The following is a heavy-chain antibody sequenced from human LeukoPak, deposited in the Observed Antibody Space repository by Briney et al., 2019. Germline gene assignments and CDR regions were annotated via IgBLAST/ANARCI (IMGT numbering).Heavy chain of an antibody. V-gene: IGHV1-69*05. CDR1: GGTFSSYA. J-gene: IGHJ3*02. CDR3: ARDRSTYYYDSSGPNDAFDI. Sequence: SVKVSCKASGGTFSSYAISWVRQAPGQGLERMGGIIPIFGTANYAQKFQGRVTITTDESTSTAYMELSSLRSEDTAVYYCARDRSTYYYDSSGPNDAFDIWGQGTMVTVSS. CDR2: IIPIFGTA. D-gene: IGHD3-22*01.